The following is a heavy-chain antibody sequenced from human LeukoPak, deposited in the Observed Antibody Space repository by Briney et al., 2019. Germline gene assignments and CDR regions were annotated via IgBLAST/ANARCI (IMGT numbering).Heavy chain of an antibody. D-gene: IGHD6-13*01. Sequence: ASVKVSCKTSGYIFSSYGINWVRQAPGQGLEWVGWITSYNGNTKYAQRFQDRVKMTIERSTSTVYMELQSLTSDDTAVYCCARGRSGSSSWYGEDAFDFWGQGTMVTVSS. CDR3: ARGRSGSSSWYGEDAFDF. CDR1: GYIFSSYG. CDR2: ITSYNGNT. J-gene: IGHJ3*01. V-gene: IGHV1-18*01.